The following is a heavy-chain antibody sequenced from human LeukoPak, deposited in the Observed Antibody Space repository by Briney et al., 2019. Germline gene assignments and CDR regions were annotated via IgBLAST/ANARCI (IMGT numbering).Heavy chain of an antibody. Sequence: ASVKVSCKGSGYTFTSYYMHLVRQAPGQGLEWMGIINPSGCSTSSAQKFQGRDTMTRDTSTSTVYMELISLRSEETAVYYCARALGYCSSTSCGYYYYYGMDVWGQGTTVTVSS. J-gene: IGHJ6*02. D-gene: IGHD2-2*01. CDR2: INPSGCST. CDR3: ARALGYCSSTSCGYYYYYGMDV. V-gene: IGHV1-46*01. CDR1: GYTFTSYY.